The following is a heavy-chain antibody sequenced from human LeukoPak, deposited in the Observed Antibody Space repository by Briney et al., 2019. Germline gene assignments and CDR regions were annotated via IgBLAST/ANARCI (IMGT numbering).Heavy chain of an antibody. D-gene: IGHD2-8*02. CDR3: SRDLDCTVTACYGGDDGFDI. J-gene: IGHJ3*02. V-gene: IGHV3-21*01. CDR1: GFDFNIYS. Sequence: PGGSLRLSCAASGFDFNIYSMNWVRQAPGKGLEWVASISSRSLYIYYPDSLRGRFTIYRDNAEKSLYLQMNDLRAEDTAVYYCSRDLDCTVTACYGGDDGFDIWGQGRMVTVSS. CDR2: ISSRSLYI.